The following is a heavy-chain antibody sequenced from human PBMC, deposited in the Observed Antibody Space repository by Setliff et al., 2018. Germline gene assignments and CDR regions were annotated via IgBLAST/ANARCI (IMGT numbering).Heavy chain of an antibody. CDR1: GQSFSDYY. Sequence: NPSETLSLTCAIYGQSFSDYYWSWVRQPPGKGLEWIGEIYHSGSTNYNPSLKSRVTISVDTSKNQFPLTLSSVTAADTSVYYCARDRQYCSSPTCYSSYFYYYGMDVWGQGTTVTVSS. CDR2: IYHSGST. D-gene: IGHD2-2*02. CDR3: ARDRQYCSSPTCYSSYFYYYGMDV. V-gene: IGHV4-34*01. J-gene: IGHJ6*02.